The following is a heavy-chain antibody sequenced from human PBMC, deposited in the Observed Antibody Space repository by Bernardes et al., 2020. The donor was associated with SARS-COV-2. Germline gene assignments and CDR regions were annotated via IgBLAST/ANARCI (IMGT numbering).Heavy chain of an antibody. D-gene: IGHD6-13*01. J-gene: IGHJ2*01. Sequence: GGSLRPSCAASGFTFSINGMSWVRQAPGKGLEWVAAISDTGDATKYADSVKGRFTISRDNSKNTLYLQMNSLRAEDTALYYCAKRAAGWYFDLWGRGTLVTVSS. CDR1: GFTFSING. CDR3: AKRAAGWYFDL. V-gene: IGHV3-23*01. CDR2: ISDTGDAT.